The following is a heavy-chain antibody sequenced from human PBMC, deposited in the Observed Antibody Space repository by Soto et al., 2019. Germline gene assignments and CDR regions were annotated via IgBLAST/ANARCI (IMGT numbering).Heavy chain of an antibody. CDR3: GRGDLPTDDH. D-gene: IGHD4-17*01. CDR2: INHRGSP. V-gene: IGHV4-34*01. J-gene: IGHJ4*02. Sequence: QVLLQQWGAGLLKPSETLSLTCAVYGASFRDCYWSWICEPPGKGLVWSGEINHRGSPNTSPTLNSRVTIAVDASKNQFSLNLNSVPAADTAIYFSGRGDLPTDDHWGQGTLVTVSS. CDR1: GASFRDCY.